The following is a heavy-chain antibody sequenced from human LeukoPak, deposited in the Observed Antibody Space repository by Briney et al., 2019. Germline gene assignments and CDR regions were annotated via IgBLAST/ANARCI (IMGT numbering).Heavy chain of an antibody. V-gene: IGHV1-69*05. CDR3: ASGKSSYYYYYMDV. CDR1: GGTFSSYA. D-gene: IGHD1-1*01. Sequence: ASVKVSCKASGGTFSSYAFSWVRQAPGQGLEWMGGIIPIFGTTNYAQKFQGRVTITTDESTSTAYMGLSSLRSEDTAVYYCASGKSSYYYYYMDVWGKGTTVTVSS. CDR2: IIPIFGTT. J-gene: IGHJ6*03.